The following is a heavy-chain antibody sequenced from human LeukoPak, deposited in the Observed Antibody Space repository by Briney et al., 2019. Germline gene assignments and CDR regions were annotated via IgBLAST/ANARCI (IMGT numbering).Heavy chain of an antibody. V-gene: IGHV3-48*01. J-gene: IGHJ4*02. Sequence: PGGSPRLSCAASGFTFSSYSMNWVRQAPGKGLEWVSYISSSSSTIYYADSVKGRFTISRDNAKNSLYLQMNSLRAEDTAVYYCARGGESDYGDYYFDYWGQGTLVTVSS. CDR3: ARGGESDYGDYYFDY. CDR1: GFTFSSYS. D-gene: IGHD4-17*01. CDR2: ISSSSSTI.